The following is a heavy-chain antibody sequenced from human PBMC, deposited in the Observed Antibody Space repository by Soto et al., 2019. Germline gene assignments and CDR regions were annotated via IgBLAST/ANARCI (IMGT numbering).Heavy chain of an antibody. CDR1: GFTFSSYA. J-gene: IGHJ2*01. CDR2: ISYDGSNK. Sequence: QVQLVESGGGVFQPGRSLRLSCAASGFTFSSYAMHWVSQAPGKGLEWVAAISYDGSNKYYADYVKGRFTISRDNSKNTLYLQMNSLRAEDTAVYYCARPLWRNDYNWGYFDLWGRGTLVTVSS. V-gene: IGHV3-30-3*01. D-gene: IGHD4-4*01. CDR3: ARPLWRNDYNWGYFDL.